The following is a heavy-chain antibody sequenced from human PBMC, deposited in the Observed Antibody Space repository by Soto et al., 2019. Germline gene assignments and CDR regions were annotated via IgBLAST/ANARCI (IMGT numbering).Heavy chain of an antibody. Sequence: EVQLLESRGGLVQPGGSLRLSCAASGFTFSSYAMSWVRQAPGKGLEWVSAISGSGGSTYYADSVKGRFTISRDNSKNTLYLQMNSLRVEDTAVYYCAKENGYSSSWFEFDYWGQGTLVTVSS. CDR2: ISGSGGST. J-gene: IGHJ4*02. CDR3: AKENGYSSSWFEFDY. D-gene: IGHD6-13*01. CDR1: GFTFSSYA. V-gene: IGHV3-23*01.